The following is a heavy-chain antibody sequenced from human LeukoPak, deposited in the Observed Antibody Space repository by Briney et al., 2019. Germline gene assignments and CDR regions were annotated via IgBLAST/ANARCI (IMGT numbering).Heavy chain of an antibody. Sequence: ASVKVSCKASGYTFTGYYMHWVRQAPGQGLDWMGWINPNNGGTKYAPKFQGRVTMTRDTSISTVYMELSRLRSDDTAVFYCARDLSYRPSDAGFDYWGQGTLVTVSS. CDR3: ARDLSYRPSDAGFDY. CDR2: INPNNGGT. D-gene: IGHD4-11*01. CDR1: GYTFTGYY. J-gene: IGHJ4*02. V-gene: IGHV1-2*02.